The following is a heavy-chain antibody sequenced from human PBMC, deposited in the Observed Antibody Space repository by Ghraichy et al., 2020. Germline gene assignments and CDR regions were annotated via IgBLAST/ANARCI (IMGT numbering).Heavy chain of an antibody. Sequence: GGSLRLSCAASGFTFSSYAMHWVRQAPGKGLEWVAVISYDGSNKYYADSVKGRFTISRDNSKNTLYLRMNSLRAEDTAVYYCARECVVAPAASVLDYLGQGTLVTVPS. CDR1: GFTFSSYA. J-gene: IGHJ4*02. D-gene: IGHD2-2*01. CDR2: ISYDGSNK. CDR3: ARECVVAPAASVLDY. V-gene: IGHV3-30-3*01.